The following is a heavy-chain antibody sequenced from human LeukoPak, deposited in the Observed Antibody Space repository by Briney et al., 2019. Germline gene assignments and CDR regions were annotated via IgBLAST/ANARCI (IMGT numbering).Heavy chain of an antibody. V-gene: IGHV3-48*01. CDR2: ISSSSSTI. CDR1: GFTFSSYS. CDR3: ARDRRTYYDFWSGYSF. D-gene: IGHD3-3*01. Sequence: GGSLRLSCAASGFTFSSYSMNWVRQAPGKGLEWVSYISSSSSTIYYADSVKGRFTISRDNAKNSLYLQMNSLRAEDTAVHYCARDRRTYYDFWSGYSFWGQGTLVTVSS. J-gene: IGHJ4*02.